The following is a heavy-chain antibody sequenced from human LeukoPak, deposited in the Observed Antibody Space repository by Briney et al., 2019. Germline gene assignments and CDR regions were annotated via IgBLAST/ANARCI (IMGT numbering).Heavy chain of an antibody. V-gene: IGHV3-21*01. CDR2: INSSSSYI. CDR1: GFTFSSYS. J-gene: IGHJ4*02. D-gene: IGHD3-3*01. CDR3: ARASHYDFWSGYSPDY. Sequence: KTGGSLRLSCAASGFTFSSYSMNWVRQAPGKGLEWVSSINSSSSYIYYADSEKGRFDISRDNDKNSLYLQMNRLRAEDTAVYYCARASHYDFWSGYSPDYWGQGSLVTVSS.